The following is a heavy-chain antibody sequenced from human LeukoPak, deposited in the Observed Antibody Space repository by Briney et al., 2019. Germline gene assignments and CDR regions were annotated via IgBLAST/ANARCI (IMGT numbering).Heavy chain of an antibody. Sequence: GRSLRLSCAASGFTFSSYGMHWVRQAPGKGLEWVAVIWYDGSNKYYADSVKGRFTISRDNSKNTLYLQMNSLRAEDTAVYYCAREDSSGYYPDYWGQGTLVAVSS. J-gene: IGHJ4*02. CDR2: IWYDGSNK. CDR3: AREDSSGYYPDY. CDR1: GFTFSSYG. V-gene: IGHV3-33*01. D-gene: IGHD3-22*01.